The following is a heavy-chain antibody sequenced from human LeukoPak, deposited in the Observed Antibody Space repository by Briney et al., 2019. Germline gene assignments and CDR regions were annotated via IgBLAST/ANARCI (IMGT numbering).Heavy chain of an antibody. CDR3: ARDLCSSTSCFFDY. V-gene: IGHV4-59*01. CDR1: GDSISNAY. J-gene: IGHJ4*02. CDR2: VYYSESTS. D-gene: IGHD2-2*01. Sequence: SETLSLTCSVSGDSISNAYWSWIRQPPGKGLEWIGYVYYSESTSSHNPSLKSRVTISVDTSKNQFSLKLSALTAADSAVYYCARDLCSSTSCFFDYWGQGTLVTVSS.